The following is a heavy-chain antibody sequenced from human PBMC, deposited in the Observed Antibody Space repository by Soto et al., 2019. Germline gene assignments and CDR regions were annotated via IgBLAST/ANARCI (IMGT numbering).Heavy chain of an antibody. D-gene: IGHD3-22*01. CDR3: ARGWRNGDSSGYYPLGFDY. CDR2: INHSGST. J-gene: IGHJ4*02. V-gene: IGHV4-34*01. CDR1: GGSFSGYY. Sequence: SETLSLTCAVYGGSFSGYYWSWIRQPPGKGLEWIGEINHSGSTNYNPSLKSRVTISVDTSKNQFSLKLSSVTAADTAVYYCARGWRNGDSSGYYPLGFDYWGQGTLVTVSS.